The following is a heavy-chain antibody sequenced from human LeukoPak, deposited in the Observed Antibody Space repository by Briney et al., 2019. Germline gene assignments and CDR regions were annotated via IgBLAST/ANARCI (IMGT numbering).Heavy chain of an antibody. CDR3: ARHEVAGDAFDI. CDR1: GGSISSYY. CDR2: IYTSGST. J-gene: IGHJ3*02. Sequence: PSETLSLTCTVSGGSISSYYWSWIRQPPGKGLEWIGYIYTSGSTYYNPSLKSRVTISVDTSKNQFSLKLSSVTAADTAVYYCARHEVAGDAFDIWGQGTMVTVSS. D-gene: IGHD6-19*01. V-gene: IGHV4-4*08.